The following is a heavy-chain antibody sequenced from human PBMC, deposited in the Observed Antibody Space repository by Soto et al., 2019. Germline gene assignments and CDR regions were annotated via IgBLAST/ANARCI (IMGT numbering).Heavy chain of an antibody. CDR1: GFTFSSYA. Sequence: GGSLRLSCAASGFTFSSYAMSWVRQAPGKGLEWVSAISGSGGSTYYADSVKGRFTISRDNSKNTLYLQMNSLRAEDTAVYYCAKIAYYDILTGYSLSPYFDYWGQGTLVTVSS. D-gene: IGHD3-9*01. J-gene: IGHJ4*02. CDR3: AKIAYYDILTGYSLSPYFDY. CDR2: ISGSGGST. V-gene: IGHV3-23*01.